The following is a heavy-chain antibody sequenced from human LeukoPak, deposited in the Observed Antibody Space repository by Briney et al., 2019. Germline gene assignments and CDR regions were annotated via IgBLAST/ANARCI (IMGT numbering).Heavy chain of an antibody. D-gene: IGHD2-21*02. CDR3: ARDPLGLAYCGGDCSDG. CDR2: IYSGGST. J-gene: IGHJ4*02. Sequence: GGSLRLSCAASGFTVSSNYMSWVRQAPGKGLEWVSVIYSGGSTYYADSVKGRFTISRDNSKNTLYLQINSLRAEDTAVYYCARDPLGLAYCGGDCSDGWGQGTLVTVSS. V-gene: IGHV3-53*01. CDR1: GFTVSSNY.